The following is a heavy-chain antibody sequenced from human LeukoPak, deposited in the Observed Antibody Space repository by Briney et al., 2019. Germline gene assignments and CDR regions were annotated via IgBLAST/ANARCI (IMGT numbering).Heavy chain of an antibody. CDR2: IWYDGSNK. Sequence: PGGSLRLSCAASGVTFSSYGMHWVRQAPGKGLEWVAVIWYDGSNKYYADSVKGRFTISRDNSKNTLYLQMNSLRAEDTAVYYCARDLLGYCSGGSCYLLDYWGQGTLVTVSS. J-gene: IGHJ4*02. CDR3: ARDLLGYCSGGSCYLLDY. D-gene: IGHD2-15*01. V-gene: IGHV3-33*01. CDR1: GVTFSSYG.